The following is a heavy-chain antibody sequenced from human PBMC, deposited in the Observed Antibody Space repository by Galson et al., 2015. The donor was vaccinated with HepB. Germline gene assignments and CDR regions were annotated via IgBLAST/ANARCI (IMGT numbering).Heavy chain of an antibody. CDR1: GFTFSSYW. J-gene: IGHJ4*02. CDR3: ARARNDNVWGRGYFDF. D-gene: IGHD3-16*01. V-gene: IGHV3-7*03. CDR2: IRQDGSEK. Sequence: SLRLSCAASGFTFSSYWMTWVRQAPGKGLEWVANIRQDGSEKYYADSVKGRLTISRDNAKNSLDLQMDSLRAEDTAVYYCARARNDNVWGRGYFDFWGQGTLVTFSS.